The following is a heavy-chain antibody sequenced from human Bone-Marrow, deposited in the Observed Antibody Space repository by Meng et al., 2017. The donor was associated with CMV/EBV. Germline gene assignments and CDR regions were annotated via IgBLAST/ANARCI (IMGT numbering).Heavy chain of an antibody. CDR2: INPNTGAT. J-gene: IGHJ5*02. D-gene: IGHD5-12*01. V-gene: IGHV1-2*02. CDR3: ARGGATIRNWFDP. CDR1: GYTFTDYY. Sequence: ASVKVSCKASGYTFTDYYLHWVRQAPGQGLEWMGWINPNTGATNYAQNFQGRVTMTRDTSINTAYMELSRLRSDDTAVYYCARGGATIRNWFDPWGRGTLVTVSS.